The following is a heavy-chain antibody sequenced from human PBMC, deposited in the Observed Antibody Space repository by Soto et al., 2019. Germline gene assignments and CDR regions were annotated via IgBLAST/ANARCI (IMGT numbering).Heavy chain of an antibody. Sequence: PGGSLRLSCAASGFTFSSYAMSWVRQAPGKGLGWVSAISGSGGSTYYADSVKGRFTISRDNSKNTLYLQMNSLRAEDAAVYYCAKDRGHRDSSSWYYYYIDVWGKGTTVTVSS. CDR1: GFTFSSYA. CDR3: AKDRGHRDSSSWYYYYIDV. J-gene: IGHJ6*03. V-gene: IGHV3-23*01. CDR2: ISGSGGST. D-gene: IGHD6-13*01.